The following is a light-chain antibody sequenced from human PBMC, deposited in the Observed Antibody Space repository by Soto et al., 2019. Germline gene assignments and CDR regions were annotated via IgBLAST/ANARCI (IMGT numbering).Light chain of an antibody. CDR1: HDVSNY. J-gene: IGKJ4*01. CDR3: QQYNDLPLT. Sequence: DIQMTQSPSSLSAXXXXXXXXXXXASHDVSNYLNWYRQEPGKAPSLLIYDAXVLETGVPSRFSGSESGTHFTFTITSLQPEDSATYYCQQYNDLPLTFGGGTKVDIK. V-gene: IGKV1-33*01. CDR2: DAX.